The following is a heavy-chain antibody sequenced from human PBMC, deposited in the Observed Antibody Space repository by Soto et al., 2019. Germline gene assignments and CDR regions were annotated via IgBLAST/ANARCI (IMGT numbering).Heavy chain of an antibody. V-gene: IGHV3-30-3*01. CDR2: ISYDGSNK. CDR1: GFTFSSYA. J-gene: IGHJ4*02. CDR3: AREHNAEDYFDY. Sequence: GSLRLSCAASGFTFSSYAMHWVRQAPGKGLEWVAVISYDGSNKYYADSVKGRFTISRDNSKNTLYLQMNSLRAEDTAVYYCAREHNAEDYFDYWGQGTLVTVSS.